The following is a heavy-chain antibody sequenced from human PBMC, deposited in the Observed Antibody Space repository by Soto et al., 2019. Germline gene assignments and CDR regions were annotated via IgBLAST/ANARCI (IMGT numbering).Heavy chain of an antibody. CDR2: INSDGSST. CDR3: TTVGYYYDSSAHLLFDY. D-gene: IGHD3-22*01. Sequence: GGSLRLSCAASGFTFSSYWMHWVRQAPGKGLVWVSRINSDGSSTSYADSVKGRFTISRDNAKNTLYLQMNSLKTEDTAVYYCTTVGYYYDSSAHLLFDYWGQGTLVTVSS. V-gene: IGHV3-74*01. CDR1: GFTFSSYW. J-gene: IGHJ4*02.